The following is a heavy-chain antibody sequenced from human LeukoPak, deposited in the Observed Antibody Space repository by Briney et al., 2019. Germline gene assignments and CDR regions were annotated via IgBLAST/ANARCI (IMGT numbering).Heavy chain of an antibody. CDR3: AKDQHIVVVIAIRGYYFDY. CDR2: ISGSGGST. J-gene: IGHJ4*02. Sequence: GGSLRLSCAASGFTFSSYAMSWVRQAPGKGLEWVSAISGSGGSTYYADSVKGRFTISRDNSKNTLYLQMNSLRAEYTAVYYCAKDQHIVVVIAIRGYYFDYWGQGTLVTVSS. D-gene: IGHD2-21*01. V-gene: IGHV3-23*01. CDR1: GFTFSSYA.